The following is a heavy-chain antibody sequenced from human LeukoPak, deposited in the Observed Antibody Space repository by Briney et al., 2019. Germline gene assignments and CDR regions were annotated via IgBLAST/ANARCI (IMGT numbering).Heavy chain of an antibody. CDR3: ARLRDCTNGVCRFYYYGMDV. D-gene: IGHD2-8*01. CDR1: GGSVSSGSYY. V-gene: IGHV4-61*01. Sequence: SETLSLTCTVSGGSVSSGSYYWSWIRQPPGKGLEWIGYIYYSGSTYYNPSLKSRVTISVDTSKNQFSLKLSSVTAADTAVYYCARLRDCTNGVCRFYYYGMDVWGQGTTVTVSS. CDR2: IYYSGST. J-gene: IGHJ6*02.